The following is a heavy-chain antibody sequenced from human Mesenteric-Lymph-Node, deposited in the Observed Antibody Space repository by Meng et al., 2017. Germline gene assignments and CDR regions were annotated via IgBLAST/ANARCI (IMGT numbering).Heavy chain of an antibody. CDR1: GFTFSNAW. CDR2: IKSKTDGGTT. J-gene: IGHJ4*02. CDR3: TTTEEDITIFGVVIGAFDY. V-gene: IGHV3-15*01. D-gene: IGHD3-3*01. Sequence: GESLKISCAASGFTFSNAWMSWVRQAPGKGLEWVGRIKSKTDGGTTDYAAPVKGRFTISRDDSKNTLYLQMNSLKTEDTAVYYCTTTEEDITIFGVVIGAFDYWGQGTLVTVSS.